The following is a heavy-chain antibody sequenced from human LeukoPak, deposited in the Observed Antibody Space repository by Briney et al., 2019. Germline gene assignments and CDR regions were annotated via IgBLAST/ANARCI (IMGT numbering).Heavy chain of an antibody. V-gene: IGHV4-39*01. Sequence: SETLSLTCTVSGGSISSSSYYWGWLRQAPGKGLEWIGSIYYSGSTYYNPSLKSRVTISEDTSKNQFSLKLSSVTAADTAVYYCARQGRPAALDYWGQGTLVTVSS. CDR2: IYYSGST. J-gene: IGHJ4*02. CDR3: ARQGRPAALDY. D-gene: IGHD6-13*01. CDR1: GGSISSSSYY.